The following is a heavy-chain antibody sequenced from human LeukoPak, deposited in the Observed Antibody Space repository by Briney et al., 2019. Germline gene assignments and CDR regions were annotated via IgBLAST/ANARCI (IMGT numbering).Heavy chain of an antibody. Sequence: MSSETLSLTCAVSGGSISSGGYTWSWIRQPPGKGLEWIGYIYYSGNTYYNPSLKSRLTISVDTSKNQFSLKVRSVTAADTAVYYCARDPGAAAGTGTGYWGQGTLVTVSS. V-gene: IGHV4-30-4*07. CDR2: IYYSGNT. CDR1: GGSISSGGYT. CDR3: ARDPGAAAGTGTGY. J-gene: IGHJ4*02. D-gene: IGHD6-13*01.